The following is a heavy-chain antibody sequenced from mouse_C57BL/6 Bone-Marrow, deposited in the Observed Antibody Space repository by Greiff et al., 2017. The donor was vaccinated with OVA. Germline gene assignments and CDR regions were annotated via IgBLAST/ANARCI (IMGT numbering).Heavy chain of an antibody. Sequence: QVQLQQPGAELVMPGASVKLSCKASGYTFTSYWMHWVKQRPGQGLEWIGEIDPSDSYTNYNQKFKGKSTLTVDKSSSTAYMQLSSLTSEDSAVYYCARDSSGYPGYFDYWGQGTTPTVSS. J-gene: IGHJ2*01. V-gene: IGHV1-69*01. CDR3: ARDSSGYPGYFDY. D-gene: IGHD3-2*02. CDR1: GYTFTSYW. CDR2: IDPSDSYT.